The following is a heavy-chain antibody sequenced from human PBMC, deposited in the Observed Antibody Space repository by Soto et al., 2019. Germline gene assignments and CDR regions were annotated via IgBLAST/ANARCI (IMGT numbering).Heavy chain of an antibody. CDR2: INPNSGGT. V-gene: IGHV1-2*02. J-gene: IGHJ6*02. CDR3: AKGYSSGWYYYYYYGMDV. CDR1: GYTFTGYY. D-gene: IGHD6-19*01. Sequence: ASVNVSCKASGYTFTGYYMHWVRQAPGQGXEWMGWINPNSGGTNYAQKFQGRVTMTRDTSISTAYMELSRLRSDDTAVYYCAKGYSSGWYYYYYYGMDVWGQGTTVTVFS.